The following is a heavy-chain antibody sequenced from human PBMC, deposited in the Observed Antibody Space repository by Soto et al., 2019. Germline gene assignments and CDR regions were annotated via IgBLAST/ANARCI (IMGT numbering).Heavy chain of an antibody. CDR1: RGSMTSRGCY. J-gene: IGHJ2*01. CDR3: DRESGASWYFAL. Sequence: ASETLSLTCTVSRGSMTSRGCYWSWIRQPPGKGLEWIGYSSSSGSTYYNPSLKSRGTISVDPSKNQFSLKLTSVAAADTAVYYCDRESGASWYFALWGRGTLVPVSS. D-gene: IGHD4-17*01. V-gene: IGHV4-30-4*08. CDR2: SSSSGST.